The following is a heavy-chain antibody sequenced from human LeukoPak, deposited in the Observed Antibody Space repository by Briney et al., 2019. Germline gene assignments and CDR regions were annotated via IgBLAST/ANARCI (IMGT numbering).Heavy chain of an antibody. Sequence: GGSLRLSCAASGFTFSSYAMNWVRQAPGKGLEWVSSISGSGGSTYYADSVKGRFTISRDNSKNTLYLQMKSLRAEDTAVYYCAKGTGDFDNSGYRYWGQGTLVTVSS. J-gene: IGHJ4*02. V-gene: IGHV3-23*01. CDR2: ISGSGGST. CDR3: AKGTGDFDNSGYRY. CDR1: GFTFSSYA. D-gene: IGHD3-22*01.